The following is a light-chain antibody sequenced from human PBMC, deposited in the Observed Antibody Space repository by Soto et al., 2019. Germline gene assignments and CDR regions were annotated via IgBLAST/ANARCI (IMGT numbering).Light chain of an antibody. CDR2: AAS. V-gene: IGKV1-39*01. Sequence: DIQMTQSPSSLSASVGDRVIISCRASQSISNFLHWYQQKPGKAPSLVIFAASRLQSGVPSRFSGRGSGTDFTLTISSLQPEDFATYYCQQSYSSPNTFGQGTKLEIK. CDR3: QQSYSSPNT. CDR1: QSISNF. J-gene: IGKJ2*01.